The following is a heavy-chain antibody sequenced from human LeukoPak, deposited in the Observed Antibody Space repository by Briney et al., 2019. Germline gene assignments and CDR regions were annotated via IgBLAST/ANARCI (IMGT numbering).Heavy chain of an antibody. V-gene: IGHV4-4*07. D-gene: IGHD6-13*01. CDR2: IYTSGST. Sequence: PSETLSLTCTVSGGSISSYYWSWIRQPAGKGLEWIGRIYTSGSTNYNPSLKSRVTISVDTSKNQFSLKLSSVTAADTAVYYCARASSWYSNYYYYYMDVWGKGTTVTVSS. J-gene: IGHJ6*03. CDR3: ARASSWYSNYYYYYMDV. CDR1: GGSISSYY.